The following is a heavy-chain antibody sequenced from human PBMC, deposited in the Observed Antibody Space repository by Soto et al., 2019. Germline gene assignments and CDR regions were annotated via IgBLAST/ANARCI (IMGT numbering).Heavy chain of an antibody. V-gene: IGHV4-30-2*01. CDR3: ARCSGGSCLGSWFDP. Sequence: SETLSLTCAVSGGSISSGGYSWSWIRQPPGKGLEWIGYIYHSGSTYYNPSLKSRVTISVDRSKNQFSLKLSSVTAADTAVYYCARCSGGSCLGSWFDPWGQGTLVTVS. CDR1: GGSISSGGYS. J-gene: IGHJ5*02. CDR2: IYHSGST. D-gene: IGHD2-15*01.